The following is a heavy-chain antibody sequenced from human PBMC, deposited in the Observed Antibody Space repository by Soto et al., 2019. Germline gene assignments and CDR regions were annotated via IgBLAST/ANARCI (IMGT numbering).Heavy chain of an antibody. CDR3: AKGAYGDYGADY. V-gene: IGHV3-23*01. D-gene: IGHD4-17*01. Sequence: EVQLLESGGGLVQPGGSLRLSCAASGFSFSSYAMSWVRQAPGKGLEWVSASSVSGDSTYYADSVKGHFTVSRDNFKNTLYLQMNSLRAEDTALYYCAKGAYGDYGADYWGQGTLVTVSS. CDR2: SSVSGDST. J-gene: IGHJ4*02. CDR1: GFSFSSYA.